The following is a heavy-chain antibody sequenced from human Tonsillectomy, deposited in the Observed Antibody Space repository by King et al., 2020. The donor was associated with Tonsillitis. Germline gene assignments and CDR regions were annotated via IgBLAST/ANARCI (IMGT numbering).Heavy chain of an antibody. Sequence: VQLVESGGGSVQPGRSLRLSCAASGFTFDDYAMHWVRQAPGKGLEWVSGISWNSGSIGYADSVKGRFTVSRDNAKNSLYLQMNSLRAEDTALYYCAKDSTYYYDSSGYLDWGQGTLVTVSS. CDR2: ISWNSGSI. V-gene: IGHV3-9*01. J-gene: IGHJ4*02. D-gene: IGHD3-22*01. CDR1: GFTFDDYA. CDR3: AKDSTYYYDSSGYLD.